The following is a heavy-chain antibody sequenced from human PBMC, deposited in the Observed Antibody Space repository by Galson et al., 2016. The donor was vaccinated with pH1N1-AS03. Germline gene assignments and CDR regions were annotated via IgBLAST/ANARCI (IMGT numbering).Heavy chain of an antibody. V-gene: IGHV1-18*04. CDR3: ARVRGFRPDTFDI. D-gene: IGHD2-15*01. Sequence: SVKVSCKASGYTFSTYGVSWVRQAPGQGLEWMGWISGYDDDTKYAQNVDGRVTMTTDKSTSTVYMERRSLRADDTAVYYCARVRGFRPDTFDIWGQGTWVTVSS. CDR2: ISGYDDDT. CDR1: GYTFSTYG. J-gene: IGHJ3*02.